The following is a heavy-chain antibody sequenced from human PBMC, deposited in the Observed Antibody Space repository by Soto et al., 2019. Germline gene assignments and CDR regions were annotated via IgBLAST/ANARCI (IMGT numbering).Heavy chain of an antibody. J-gene: IGHJ5*02. CDR1: GGSISSYY. D-gene: IGHD2-2*01. CDR3: ARQGPASILNTWFDP. CDR2: IYYSGST. V-gene: IGHV4-59*01. Sequence: QVQLQGSGPGLVKPSETLSLTCTVSGGSISSYYWSWIRQPPGKGLEWIGYIYYSGSTNYNPSLKSRATISLDTSKNQFSLKLSSVTAADTAVYYCARQGPASILNTWFDPWGQGTLVTVSS.